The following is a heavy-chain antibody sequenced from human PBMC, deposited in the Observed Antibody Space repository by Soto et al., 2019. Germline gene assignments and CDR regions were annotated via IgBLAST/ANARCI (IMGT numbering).Heavy chain of an antibody. CDR3: ARSGYCSGGSRYPYYYYYYGMDV. V-gene: IGHV4-59*01. CDR1: GGSISSYY. CDR2: IYYSGST. D-gene: IGHD2-15*01. J-gene: IGHJ6*02. Sequence: SETLSLTCTVSGGSISSYYWSWIRQPPGKGLEWIGYIYYSGSTNYNPSLKSRVTISVDTSKNQFSLKLSSVTAADTAVYYCARSGYCSGGSRYPYYYYYYGMDVWGQGTTVTVSS.